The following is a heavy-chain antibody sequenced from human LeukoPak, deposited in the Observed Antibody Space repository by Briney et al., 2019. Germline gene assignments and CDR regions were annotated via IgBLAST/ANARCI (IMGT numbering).Heavy chain of an antibody. CDR2: IIPILGIA. V-gene: IGHV1-69*04. Sequence: SVKVSCKASGGTFSSYAISWVRQAPGQGLEWMGRIIPILGIANYAQKFQGRVTITADKSTGTAYMELSSLRSEDTAVYYCARLVDTAMPHYYYGMDVWGQGTTVTVSS. D-gene: IGHD5-18*01. CDR3: ARLVDTAMPHYYYGMDV. CDR1: GGTFSSYA. J-gene: IGHJ6*02.